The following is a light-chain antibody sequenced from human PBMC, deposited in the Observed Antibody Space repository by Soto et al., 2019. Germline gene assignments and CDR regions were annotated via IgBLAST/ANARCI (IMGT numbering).Light chain of an antibody. Sequence: EIVLTQSPATLSLSPGERATLSCRASQSVSSYLAWYQQKPGQAPRLLIYDSSNSAAGIPARFSGSGSGTDFTLTIRSLEPEDFAVYYCQQRSNWPRTFGQGTKVEIK. J-gene: IGKJ1*01. CDR2: DSS. CDR1: QSVSSY. V-gene: IGKV3-11*01. CDR3: QQRSNWPRT.